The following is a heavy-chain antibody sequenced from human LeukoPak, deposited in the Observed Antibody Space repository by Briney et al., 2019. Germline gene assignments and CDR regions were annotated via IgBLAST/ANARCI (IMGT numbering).Heavy chain of an antibody. D-gene: IGHD6-19*01. CDR1: GGSISSYY. CDR2: IYTSGST. Sequence: PSETLSLTCTVSGGSISSYYWSWIRQPAGKGLEWIGRIYTSGSTNYNPSLKSRVTMSVDTSKNQFSLKLSSVTAADTAVYYCARAGISAVAVGLAFDIWGQGTMVTVSS. V-gene: IGHV4-4*07. J-gene: IGHJ3*02. CDR3: ARAGISAVAVGLAFDI.